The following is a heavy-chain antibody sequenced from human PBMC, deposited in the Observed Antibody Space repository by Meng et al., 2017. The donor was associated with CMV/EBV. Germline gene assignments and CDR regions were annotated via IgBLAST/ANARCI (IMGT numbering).Heavy chain of an antibody. D-gene: IGHD2-2*01. Sequence: ISSSNWWSWVRQPPGKEQEWIGEIYHSRSTNYNPSLKSRVTISVDKSKNQFSLKLSSVTAADTAVYYCARIPGGYCSSTSCYVFDYWGQGTLVTVSS. J-gene: IGHJ4*02. CDR3: ARIPGGYCSSTSCYVFDY. V-gene: IGHV4-4*02. CDR2: IYHSRST. CDR1: ISSSNW.